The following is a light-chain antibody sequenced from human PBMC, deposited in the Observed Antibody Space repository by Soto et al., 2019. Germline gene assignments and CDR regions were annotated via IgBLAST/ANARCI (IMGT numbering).Light chain of an antibody. CDR1: QSISSY. CDR2: AAS. J-gene: IGKJ1*01. Sequence: DIPMTQSPSSLSASVGDRVTITCRASQSISSYLNWYQQKPGKAPKLLIYAASSLQSGVPSRFSGSGSGTDFTLTISSLQPEDFATDYCQQSYRTPQTFGQGTKVEIK. V-gene: IGKV1-39*01. CDR3: QQSYRTPQT.